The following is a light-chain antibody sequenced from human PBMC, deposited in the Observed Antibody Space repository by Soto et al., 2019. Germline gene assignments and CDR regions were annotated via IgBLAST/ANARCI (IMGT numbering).Light chain of an antibody. V-gene: IGKV3-20*01. CDR3: QQYGSA. J-gene: IGKJ5*01. Sequence: EIVLTQSPGTLSLSPGERATLSCRASQSVSSSYLAWYQQKPGQAPRLLIYGASSRATGIPDRFSGSGSGTDFTLTISRLEPEDFAVYYCQQYGSAFGHGTRLEIK. CDR2: GAS. CDR1: QSVSSSY.